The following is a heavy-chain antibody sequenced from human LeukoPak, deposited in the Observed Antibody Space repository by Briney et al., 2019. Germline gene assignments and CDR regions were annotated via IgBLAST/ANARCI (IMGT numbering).Heavy chain of an antibody. CDR3: ARARDYYYMDV. Sequence: ASVKVSCKASGCTFSSYAISWVRQAPGQGLEWMGRIIPIFGTANYAQKFQGRVTITTDESTSTAYMELSSLRSEDTAVYYCARARDYYYMDVWGKGTTVTVSS. V-gene: IGHV1-69*05. CDR2: IIPIFGTA. CDR1: GCTFSSYA. J-gene: IGHJ6*03.